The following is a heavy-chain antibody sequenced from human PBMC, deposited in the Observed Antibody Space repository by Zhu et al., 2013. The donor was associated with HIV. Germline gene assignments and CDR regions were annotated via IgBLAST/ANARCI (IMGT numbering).Heavy chain of an antibody. J-gene: IGHJ6*02. Sequence: QVQLVQSGAEVKKPGSSVKVSCKASGGTFSSYAISWVRQAPGQGLEWMGGIIPIFGTANYAQKFQGRVTITADESTSTAYMELSSLRSEDTAVYYCARPKAAPREGWANYYYYGMDVWGQGTTVTVSS. CDR1: GGTFSSYA. D-gene: IGHD6-6*01. CDR2: IIPIFGTA. V-gene: IGHV1-69*01. CDR3: ARPKAAPREGWANYYYYGMDV.